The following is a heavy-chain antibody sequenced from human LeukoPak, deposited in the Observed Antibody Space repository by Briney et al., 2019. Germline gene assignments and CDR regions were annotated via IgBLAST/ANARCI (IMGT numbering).Heavy chain of an antibody. V-gene: IGHV4-39*07. CDR2: IYYSGST. Sequence: SETLSLTCTVSGGSISSSSYYWGWIRQPPGKGLEWIGSIYYSGSTYYNPSLKSRVTISVDTSKNQFSLKLSSVTAADTAVYYCARDFTSLDASDTWGQGTMVTVSS. J-gene: IGHJ3*02. CDR3: ARDFTSLDASDT. CDR1: GGSISSSSYY.